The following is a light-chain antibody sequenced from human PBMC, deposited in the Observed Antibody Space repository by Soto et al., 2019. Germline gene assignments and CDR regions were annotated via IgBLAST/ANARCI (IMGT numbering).Light chain of an antibody. CDR2: SAT. J-gene: IGKJ1*01. V-gene: IGKV3-20*01. CDR3: QEYDSSPWK. CDR1: QSVSSRF. Sequence: EIVLTQSPSTLSLSPGERATLSCRASQSVSSRFLAWYQPKPVQAPRPLIYSATSMANGIPDRLSGSGSGTDYTLTISRLEPEDFEVDYCQEYDSSPWKFGQGTKVDIK.